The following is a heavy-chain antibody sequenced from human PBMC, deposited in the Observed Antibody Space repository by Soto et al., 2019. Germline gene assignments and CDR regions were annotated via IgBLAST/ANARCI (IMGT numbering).Heavy chain of an antibody. V-gene: IGHV1-18*01. D-gene: IGHD6-19*01. J-gene: IGHJ2*01. CDR2: ISPANGDK. CDR3: ARGRYFATTHRQWWYFDF. Sequence: QVELMQSGPEVKRPGTSVKVSCKASGYTFITSGINWVRQTPGQPLEWVGWISPANGDKKYAQKFKDRVILTSETSTDTVNMELTNLRSDDTAGYFCARGRYFATTHRQWWYFDFWGRGTPVTVSS. CDR1: GYTFITSG.